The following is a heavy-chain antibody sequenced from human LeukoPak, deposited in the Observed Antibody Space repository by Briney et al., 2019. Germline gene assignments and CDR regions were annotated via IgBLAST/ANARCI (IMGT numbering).Heavy chain of an antibody. Sequence: SETLSLTCTVSGGSISSYYWSWIRQPPGKGLEWIGYIYYSGSTNYNPSLKSRVTISVDTSKNQFSLKLSSVTAADTAVYYCARVIAAAGTLVFDYWGQGTLVTVSS. CDR3: ARVIAAAGTLVFDY. J-gene: IGHJ4*02. V-gene: IGHV4-59*01. CDR1: GGSISSYY. D-gene: IGHD6-13*01. CDR2: IYYSGST.